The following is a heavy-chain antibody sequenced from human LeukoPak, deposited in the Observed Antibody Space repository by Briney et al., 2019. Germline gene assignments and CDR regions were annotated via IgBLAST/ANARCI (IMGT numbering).Heavy chain of an antibody. V-gene: IGHV3-74*01. Sequence: PGGSLRPSCAASGFTFNSYWMHCVRQAPGKGLVWVSRISNDGSITNYADSVKGRFIISRDNAKNTLYLQMDRLRAEDTAVYYCARGGSGWYRFDYWGQGTLVTVSS. CDR2: ISNDGSIT. CDR1: GFTFNSYW. J-gene: IGHJ4*02. D-gene: IGHD6-19*01. CDR3: ARGGSGWYRFDY.